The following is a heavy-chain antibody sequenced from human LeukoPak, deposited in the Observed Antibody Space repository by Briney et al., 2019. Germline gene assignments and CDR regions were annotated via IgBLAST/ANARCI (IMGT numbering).Heavy chain of an antibody. D-gene: IGHD3-16*01. J-gene: IGHJ4*02. Sequence: GGSLRLSCAASGFTVSINYMSWVRQAPGKGLEWVSVIYSGGTTYYADSVKGRFTISRDNAKSSLYLQMNSLRDEDTAVYYCARDHNWGFDHWGQGTLVTVSS. CDR3: ARDHNWGFDH. CDR2: IYSGGTT. CDR1: GFTVSINY. V-gene: IGHV3-66*01.